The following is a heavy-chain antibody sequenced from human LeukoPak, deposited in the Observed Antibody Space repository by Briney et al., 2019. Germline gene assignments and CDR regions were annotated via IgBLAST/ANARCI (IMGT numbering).Heavy chain of an antibody. CDR3: ARRSSGWYQDY. Sequence: GESLKICCKGSGYSLTSYWMGWVRQMPGKGQEWMGIIYPGDSDTRYSPSFQGQVTISADKSTSTAYLQWSSLKASDTAMYYCARRSSGWYQDYWGQGTLVTVSS. CDR1: GYSLTSYW. J-gene: IGHJ4*02. V-gene: IGHV5-51*01. CDR2: IYPGDSDT. D-gene: IGHD6-19*01.